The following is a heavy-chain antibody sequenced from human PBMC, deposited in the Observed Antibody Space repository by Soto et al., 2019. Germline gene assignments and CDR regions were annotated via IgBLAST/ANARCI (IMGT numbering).Heavy chain of an antibody. CDR1: GFPLSTYT. J-gene: IGHJ5*02. Sequence: EVRLVESGGRLVKPGESLRLSCIASGFPLSTYTMHWVRQAPGRGLEWVASISESRSSIYYADSVKGRFIISRDTANNSLFLQMNSLTAADTAIYYCVRPSTQTRFWNWFDPWGQGTLVTVSS. CDR2: ISESRSSI. CDR3: VRPSTQTRFWNWFDP. V-gene: IGHV3-21*02.